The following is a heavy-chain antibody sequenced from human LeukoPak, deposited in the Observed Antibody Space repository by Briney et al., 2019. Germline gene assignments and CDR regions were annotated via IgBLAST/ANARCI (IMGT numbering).Heavy chain of an antibody. CDR2: ITTTSSYI. V-gene: IGHV3-21*01. J-gene: IGHJ4*02. CDR1: GFTFSDYN. Sequence: GGSLRLSCAASGFTFSDYNMNWVRQAPGKGLEWVSSITTTSSYIFYADSMKGRFTISRDNAKNSLYLQMNSLRAEDTAVYYCAREGLWFGESDPFNYWGQGTLVTVSS. D-gene: IGHD3-10*01. CDR3: AREGLWFGESDPFNY.